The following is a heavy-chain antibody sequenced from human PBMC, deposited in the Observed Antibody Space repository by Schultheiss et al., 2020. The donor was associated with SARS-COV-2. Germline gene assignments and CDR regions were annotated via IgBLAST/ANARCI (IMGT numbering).Heavy chain of an antibody. J-gene: IGHJ6*02. V-gene: IGHV4-31*03. Sequence: SQTLSLTCTVSGGSISSGDYYWSWVRQHPGKGLEWIGYIYYSGSTSYNPSLKSRVSMSVDTSKNQFSLKLSSVTAADTAVYYCAIQGSSSRYYYGMDVWGQGTTVTVSS. D-gene: IGHD6-6*01. CDR1: GGSISSGDYY. CDR2: IYYSGST. CDR3: AIQGSSSRYYYGMDV.